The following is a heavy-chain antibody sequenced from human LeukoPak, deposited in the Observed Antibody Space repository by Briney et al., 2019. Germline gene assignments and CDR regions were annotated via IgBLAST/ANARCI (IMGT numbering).Heavy chain of an antibody. CDR2: INTNTGNP. CDR3: ARDSPITIFGVVISYDAFDI. J-gene: IGHJ3*02. CDR1: GYTFSSYA. D-gene: IGHD3-3*01. Sequence: ASVKVSCKASGYTFSSYAMNWVRQAPGQGLEWMGWINTNTGNPTYAQGFTGRFVFSLDTSVSTAYLQISSLKAEDTAVYYCARDSPITIFGVVISYDAFDIWGQGTMVTVSS. V-gene: IGHV7-4-1*02.